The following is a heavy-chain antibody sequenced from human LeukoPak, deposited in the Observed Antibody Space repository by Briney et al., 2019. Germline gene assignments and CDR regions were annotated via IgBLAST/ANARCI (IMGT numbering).Heavy chain of an antibody. J-gene: IGHJ6*03. CDR3: ARVGYCSSTSCYTPYYYYYYMDV. Sequence: GASVKVSCKASGYTFTSYGISWVRQAPGQGLEWMGWISAYNGNTNYAQKLQGRVTMTTDTSTSTAYMELRSLRSDDTAVYYCARVGYCSSTSCYTPYYYYYYMDVWGKGTTVTVSS. CDR2: ISAYNGNT. D-gene: IGHD2-2*02. V-gene: IGHV1-18*01. CDR1: GYTFTSYG.